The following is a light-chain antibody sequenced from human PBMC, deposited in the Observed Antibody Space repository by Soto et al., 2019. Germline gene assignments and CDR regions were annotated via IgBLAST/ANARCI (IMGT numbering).Light chain of an antibody. CDR2: KAS. CDR3: QQYNSYPYT. V-gene: IGKV1-5*03. Sequence: DIQMTQSPSTLSASVGDRVTITCRASQSISSWLAWYHQKPGKAPKLLIYKASSLESGVPSRFSGSGSGTGFTLSISSLQPDDFVTFLCQQYNSYPYTFGQGTKLEIK. J-gene: IGKJ2*01. CDR1: QSISSW.